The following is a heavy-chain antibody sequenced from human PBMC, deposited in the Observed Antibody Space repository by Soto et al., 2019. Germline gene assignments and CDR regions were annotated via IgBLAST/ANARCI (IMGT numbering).Heavy chain of an antibody. CDR3: AREGSSGSYYVDY. Sequence: SETLSLTCAVSGYSISSSNWWGWIRQPPGKGLEWIGYIYYSGSTYYNPSLKSRVTMSVDTSKNQFSLKLSSVTAADTAVYYCAREGSSGSYYVDYWGQGTLVTVSS. CDR2: IYYSGST. D-gene: IGHD3-22*01. CDR1: GYSISSSNW. J-gene: IGHJ4*02. V-gene: IGHV4-28*03.